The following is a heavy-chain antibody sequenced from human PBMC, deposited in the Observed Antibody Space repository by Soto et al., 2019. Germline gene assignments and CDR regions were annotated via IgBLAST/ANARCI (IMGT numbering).Heavy chain of an antibody. J-gene: IGHJ4*02. D-gene: IGHD3-22*01. Sequence: GGSLRLSCAASGLTFSHYAMSWVRQAPGKGLEWVSTISGSGDGTFYADSLKGRFTISRDNSKNTLYLQMNSLRAEDTAVYYCAKGGSSGYYPFNFDHWGQGTLVTVSS. CDR2: ISGSGDGT. CDR1: GLTFSHYA. V-gene: IGHV3-23*01. CDR3: AKGGSSGYYPFNFDH.